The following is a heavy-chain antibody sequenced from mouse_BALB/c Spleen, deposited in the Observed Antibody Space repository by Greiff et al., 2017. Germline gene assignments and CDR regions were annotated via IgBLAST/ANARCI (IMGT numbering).Heavy chain of an antibody. D-gene: IGHD2-10*02. Sequence: EVMLVESGGGLVKLGGSLKLSCAASGFTFSSYYMSWVRQTPEKRLELVAAINSNGGSTYYPDTVKGRFTISRDNAKNTLYLQMSSLKSEDTALYYCARQYEFYYAMDYWGQGTSVTVSS. CDR3: ARQYEFYYAMDY. J-gene: IGHJ4*01. CDR1: GFTFSSYY. V-gene: IGHV5-6-2*01. CDR2: INSNGGST.